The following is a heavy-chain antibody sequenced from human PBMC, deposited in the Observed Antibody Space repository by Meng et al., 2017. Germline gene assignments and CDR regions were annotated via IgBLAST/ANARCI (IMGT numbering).Heavy chain of an antibody. V-gene: IGHV3-23*01. Sequence: GESLKISCAASGFTFSSYAMSWVRQAPGKGLEWVSAISGSGGSTYYADSVKGRFTISRDNSKNTLYLQMNSLRAEDTAVYYCAKDQDIVVVVAATADWGQGTLVTVSS. CDR1: GFTFSSYA. CDR2: ISGSGGST. CDR3: AKDQDIVVVVAATAD. J-gene: IGHJ4*02. D-gene: IGHD2-15*01.